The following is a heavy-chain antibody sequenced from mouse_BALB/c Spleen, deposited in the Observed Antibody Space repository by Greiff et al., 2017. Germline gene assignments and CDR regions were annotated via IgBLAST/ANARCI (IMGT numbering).Heavy chain of an antibody. CDR3: TTTMITTRAFAY. CDR1: GFTFSSYT. J-gene: IGHJ3*01. D-gene: IGHD2-4*01. V-gene: IGHV5-6-4*01. Sequence: EVQGVESGGGLVKPGGSLKLSCAASGFTFSSYTMSWVRQTPEKRLEWVATISSGGSYTYYPDSVKGRFTISRDNAKHTLYLQMSSLKSEDTAMYYCTTTMITTRAFAYWGQGTLVTVSA. CDR2: ISSGGSYT.